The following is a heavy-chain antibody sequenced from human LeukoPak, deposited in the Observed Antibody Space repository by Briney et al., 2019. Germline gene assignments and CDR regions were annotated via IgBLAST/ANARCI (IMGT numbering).Heavy chain of an antibody. CDR3: ARHHSGSSYFDL. D-gene: IGHD1-26*01. Sequence: SETLSLTCTVSGGSIRTPTYYWGWIRQPPGKGVEWIASSYYSGTTYYNTSLRSRLTTFVDTSNNQFYMNLSSVTAADTGVYYCARHHSGSSYFDLWGQGILVTVSS. CDR1: GGSIRTPTYY. CDR2: SYYSGTT. V-gene: IGHV4-39*01. J-gene: IGHJ4*02.